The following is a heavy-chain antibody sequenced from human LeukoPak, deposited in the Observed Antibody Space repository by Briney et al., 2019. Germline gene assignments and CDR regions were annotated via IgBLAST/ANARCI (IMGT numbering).Heavy chain of an antibody. V-gene: IGHV3-23*01. Sequence: WGSLRLSCAASGFTFSSYAMGWVRQAPGKGLEWVSAISGSGGTTYYAESVKGRFPISRDNSKNSLHLQMNSLRAEDTAVYCCAQGPPTVTTPLLTTHYFDSWAQGPLVPVSS. J-gene: IGHJ4*02. CDR3: AQGPPTVTTPLLTTHYFDS. CDR2: ISGSGGTT. CDR1: GFTFSSYA. D-gene: IGHD4-17*01.